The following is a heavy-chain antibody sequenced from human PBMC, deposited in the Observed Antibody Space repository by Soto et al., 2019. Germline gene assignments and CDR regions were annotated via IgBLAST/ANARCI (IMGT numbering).Heavy chain of an antibody. CDR3: ARGPGGPDGPGDY. D-gene: IGHD2-15*01. CDR2: INAGNGNT. V-gene: IGHV1-3*01. CDR1: GYTFTSYA. Sequence: QVQLVQSGAEVKKPGASVKVSYKASGYTFTSYAMHWVRQAPGQRLEWMGWINAGNGNTKYSQKFQGSVTITRDTSASTAYMELSSLRSEDTAVYYCARGPGGPDGPGDYWGQGTLVTVSS. J-gene: IGHJ4*02.